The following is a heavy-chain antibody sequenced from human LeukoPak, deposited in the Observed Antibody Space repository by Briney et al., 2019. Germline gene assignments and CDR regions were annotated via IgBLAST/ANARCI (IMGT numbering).Heavy chain of an antibody. CDR2: ISTYNGNT. CDR3: ARAGDCGGGDCYMPSDY. V-gene: IGHV1-18*01. J-gene: IGHJ4*02. D-gene: IGHD2-21*02. Sequence: ASVKVSCKASGYTFSTYGISWVRQAPGQGLEWVGWISTYNGNTNYAQRLQDRVTMTTDTATRTTYMELSSLRSDDTAVYYCARAGDCGGGDCYMPSDYWGQGTLVTVSS. CDR1: GYTFSTYG.